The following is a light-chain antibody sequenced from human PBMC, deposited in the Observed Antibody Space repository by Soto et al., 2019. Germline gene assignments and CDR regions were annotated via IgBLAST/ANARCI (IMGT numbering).Light chain of an antibody. J-gene: IGKJ1*01. CDR3: QQYNNWPPGT. Sequence: EIVMTQSPATLSVSPGERATLSCRASQSVSSKLAWYQQKPDQAPRLLIYGASTRATGIPARFSGSGSGTEFTLTISSLQSEDFAVYYCQQYNNWPPGTFGQGTKVEIK. CDR1: QSVSSK. CDR2: GAS. V-gene: IGKV3-15*01.